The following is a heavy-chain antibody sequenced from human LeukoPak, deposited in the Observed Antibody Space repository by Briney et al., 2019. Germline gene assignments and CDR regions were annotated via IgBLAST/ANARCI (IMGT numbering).Heavy chain of an antibody. CDR3: ARQGDLYYDSSGTD. J-gene: IGHJ4*02. CDR1: GGTFSSYA. V-gene: IGHV1-69*04. CDR2: IIPILGIA. Sequence: SVTVSFKASGGTFSSYAISWVRQAPGQGLEWMGRIIPILGIANYAQKFQGRVTITADKSTSTAYMELSSLRSEDTAVYYCARQGDLYYDSSGTDWGQGTLVTVSS. D-gene: IGHD3-22*01.